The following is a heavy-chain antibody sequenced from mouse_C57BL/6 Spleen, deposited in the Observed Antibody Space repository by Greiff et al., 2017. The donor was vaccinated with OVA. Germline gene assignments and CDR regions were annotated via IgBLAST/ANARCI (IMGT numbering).Heavy chain of an antibody. Sequence: VQVVESGAELVRPGASVTLSCKASGYTFTDYEMHWVKQTPVHGLEWIGAIDPETGGTAYNQKFKGKAILTADKSSSTAYMELRSLTSEDSAVYYCTRKNYYYGSSYDAMDYWGQGTSVTVSS. CDR3: TRKNYYYGSSYDAMDY. D-gene: IGHD1-1*01. J-gene: IGHJ4*01. V-gene: IGHV1-15*01. CDR1: GYTFTDYE. CDR2: IDPETGGT.